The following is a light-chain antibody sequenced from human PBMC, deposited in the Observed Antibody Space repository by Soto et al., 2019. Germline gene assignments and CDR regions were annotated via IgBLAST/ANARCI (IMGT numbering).Light chain of an antibody. Sequence: AIQMTQSPSSLSASVGDRVTITCRASQGIRNELGWYQHQPGKAPKLLIYGASSLQSGVPSRFSGSGSGTDFTLTISSLQPEDFATYYCLQDYNYPRTFGQGTKVESK. CDR2: GAS. CDR3: LQDYNYPRT. CDR1: QGIRNE. V-gene: IGKV1-6*01. J-gene: IGKJ1*01.